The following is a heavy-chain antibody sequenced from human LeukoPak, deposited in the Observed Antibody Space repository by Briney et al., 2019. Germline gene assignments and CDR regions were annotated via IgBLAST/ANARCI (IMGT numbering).Heavy chain of an antibody. J-gene: IGHJ4*02. Sequence: SETLSLTCIVSGGPIRGTSYYWGWIRQSPGKGLEWIGSVSYSGSPYYNPSLKSRVAISIDTSKNLFSLELTSVTAADTAVYYCARPLTGYSNTFVYWGQGTMVTVSS. V-gene: IGHV4-39*01. CDR2: VSYSGSP. CDR3: ARPLTGYSNTFVY. CDR1: GGPIRGTSYY. D-gene: IGHD4-11*01.